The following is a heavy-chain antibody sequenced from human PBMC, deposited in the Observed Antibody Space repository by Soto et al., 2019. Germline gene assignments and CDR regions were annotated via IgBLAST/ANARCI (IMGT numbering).Heavy chain of an antibody. CDR1: GYAFTTYG. D-gene: IGHD1-1*01. CDR2: ISAHNGNT. Sequence: QVHLVQSGAEVKKPGDSVKVSCKGSGYAFTTYGITWVRQAPGQGLEWMGWISAHNGNTKYAQKLQGRVTVPRDTSMSTAYMELRSLRSDDTAVYYCARGRYGDYWGQGALVTVSS. J-gene: IGHJ4*02. CDR3: ARGRYGDY. V-gene: IGHV1-18*01.